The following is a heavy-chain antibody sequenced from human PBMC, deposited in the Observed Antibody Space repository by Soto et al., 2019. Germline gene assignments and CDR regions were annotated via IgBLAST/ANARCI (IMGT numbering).Heavy chain of an antibody. D-gene: IGHD3-22*01. Sequence: ASVKVSCKASGGTFSSYGISWVRQAPGQGLEWMGWISAYNGNTNYAQKLQGRVTMTTDTSTSTAYMELRSLRSDDTAVYYCARGPYYYDSSGYPDYWGQGTLVTAPQ. V-gene: IGHV1-18*01. CDR3: ARGPYYYDSSGYPDY. J-gene: IGHJ4*02. CDR2: ISAYNGNT. CDR1: GGTFSSYG.